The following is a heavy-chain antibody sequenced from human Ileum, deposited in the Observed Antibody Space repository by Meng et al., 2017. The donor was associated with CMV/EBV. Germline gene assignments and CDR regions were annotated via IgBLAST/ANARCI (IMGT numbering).Heavy chain of an antibody. D-gene: IGHD5-24*01. J-gene: IGHJ4*02. CDR3: VRGGDGYGNFDY. V-gene: IGHV3-74*01. CDR2: ISPDGSST. Sequence: CAASGFTFSGYWMHWVRQAPGKGLVWVSRISPDGSSTYYADSVKGRLTISRDNANSVLFLQMNSLRSDDAAVYYCVRGGDGYGNFDYWGQGTLVTVSS. CDR1: GFTFSGYW.